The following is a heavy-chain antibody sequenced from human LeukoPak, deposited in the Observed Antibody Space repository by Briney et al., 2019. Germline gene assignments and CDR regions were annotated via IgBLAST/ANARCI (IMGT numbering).Heavy chain of an antibody. CDR2: IYYSGST. J-gene: IGHJ5*02. D-gene: IGHD2-15*01. Sequence: SETLSLTCTVSGGSISSYYWSWIRQPPGKGLERIGYIYYSGSTNYNPSLKSRVTISVDTSKNQFSLKLSSVTAADTAVYYCARQGYCSGGSCLRFDPWGQGTLVTVSS. CDR1: GGSISSYY. CDR3: ARQGYCSGGSCLRFDP. V-gene: IGHV4-59*08.